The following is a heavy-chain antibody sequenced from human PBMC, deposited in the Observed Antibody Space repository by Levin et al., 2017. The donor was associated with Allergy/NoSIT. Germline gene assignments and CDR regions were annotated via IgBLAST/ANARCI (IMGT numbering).Heavy chain of an antibody. D-gene: IGHD1-26*01. CDR1: GGSVSSGSYY. Sequence: SETLSLTCTVSGGSVSSGSYYWSWIRQSPGKGLEWIGYIYYSGVTNYNPSLKSRVTISADTSKNQFSLRLSSVTAADTAVYYCARSGWERTRKAFDIWGQGTMVSVSS. J-gene: IGHJ3*02. CDR3: ARSGWERTRKAFDI. V-gene: IGHV4-61*01. CDR2: IYYSGVT.